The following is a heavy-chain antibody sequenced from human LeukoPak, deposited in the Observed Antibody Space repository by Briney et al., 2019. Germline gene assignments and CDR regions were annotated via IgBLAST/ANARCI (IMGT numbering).Heavy chain of an antibody. CDR1: GFTFSSYA. V-gene: IGHV3-23*01. Sequence: QPGGSLRLSCAASGFTFSSYAMSWVRQAPGKGLEWVSAISGSGGGTYYADSVKGRFTISRDNSKNTLYLQMNSLRPEDTAVYYCARRLSYYDSSGCYWGQGTLVTVSS. CDR3: ARRLSYYDSSGCY. D-gene: IGHD3-22*01. J-gene: IGHJ4*02. CDR2: ISGSGGGT.